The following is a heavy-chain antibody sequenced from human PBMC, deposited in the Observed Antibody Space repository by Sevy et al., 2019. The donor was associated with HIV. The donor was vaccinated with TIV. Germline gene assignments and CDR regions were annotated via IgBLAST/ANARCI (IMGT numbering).Heavy chain of an antibody. CDR1: GYTFTGYY. J-gene: IGHJ4*02. CDR2: LKPNSGGT. Sequence: ASVKVSCKASGYTFTGYYMHWVRQAPGQGLEWMGRLKPNSGGTNYAQKFQGRVTMTRDTSISTDYMELSRLRSDDTAVYYCARAIIIMAHIGSFPFDYWGQGNLVTVSS. D-gene: IGHD3-10*01. V-gene: IGHV1-2*06. CDR3: ARAIIIMAHIGSFPFDY.